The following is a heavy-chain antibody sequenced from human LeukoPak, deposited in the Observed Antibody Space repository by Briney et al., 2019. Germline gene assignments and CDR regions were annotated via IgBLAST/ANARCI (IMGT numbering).Heavy chain of an antibody. V-gene: IGHV3-23*01. Sequence: GGSLRLSCAASGFTFSSYAMSWVRQAPGKGLEWVSAISGSGGSTYCADSVKGRFTISRDNSKNTLYLQMNSLRAEDTAVYYCAKDSTYCGGDCYPYYFDYWGQGTLVTVSS. D-gene: IGHD2-21*01. CDR3: AKDSTYCGGDCYPYYFDY. CDR2: ISGSGGST. J-gene: IGHJ4*02. CDR1: GFTFSSYA.